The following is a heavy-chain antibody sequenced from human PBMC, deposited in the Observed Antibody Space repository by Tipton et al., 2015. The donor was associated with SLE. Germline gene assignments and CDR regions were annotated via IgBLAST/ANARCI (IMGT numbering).Heavy chain of an antibody. J-gene: IGHJ4*02. Sequence: TLSLTCTVSGGSISSYYWSWIRQPPGKGLEWIGYIYYSGSTNYNPSLKSRVTISVDTSKNQFSLKLSSVTAADTAVYYCASPSIAAPAPFDYWGQGTLVTVSS. V-gene: IGHV4-59*01. D-gene: IGHD6-6*01. CDR3: ASPSIAAPAPFDY. CDR1: GGSISSYY. CDR2: IYYSGST.